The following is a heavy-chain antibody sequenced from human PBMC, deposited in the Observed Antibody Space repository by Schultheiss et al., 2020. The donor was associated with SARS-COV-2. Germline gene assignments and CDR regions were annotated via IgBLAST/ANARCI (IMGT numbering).Heavy chain of an antibody. V-gene: IGHV3-30*03. CDR2: ISFDGVKR. CDR3: VREGLVQVQYFNL. Sequence: GGSLRLSCAASGFTFSNYGMHWVRQAPGKGLEGVALISFDGVKRYYADSVKGRFTISRDNSKNTLYLQMNSLRAEDTAVYYCVREGLVQVQYFNLWGQGTLVTVSS. J-gene: IGHJ1*01. D-gene: IGHD6-19*01. CDR1: GFTFSNYG.